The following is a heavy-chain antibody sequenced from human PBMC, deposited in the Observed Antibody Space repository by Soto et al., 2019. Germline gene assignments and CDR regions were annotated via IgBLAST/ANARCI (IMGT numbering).Heavy chain of an antibody. CDR2: INGYNGNT. CDR3: ARAGSAPYYYYGMDV. Sequence: QVQLEQSGAEVKKPGDSMKVSCKASGYTFTTYGISWVRQAPGQGLEWMGWINGYNGNTDYPQKLQGRVTMTTDTATSTAYMELRSLRSDDTAVYYCARAGSAPYYYYGMDVWCQGTTVTVAS. V-gene: IGHV1-18*01. CDR1: GYTFTTYG. D-gene: IGHD6-19*01. J-gene: IGHJ6*02.